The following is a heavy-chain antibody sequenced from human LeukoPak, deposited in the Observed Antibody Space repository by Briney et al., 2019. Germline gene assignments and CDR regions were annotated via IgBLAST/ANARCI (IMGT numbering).Heavy chain of an antibody. J-gene: IGHJ4*02. D-gene: IGHD5-18*01. CDR2: IYHSGST. V-gene: IGHV4-30-2*01. CDR1: GGSISSGGYS. CDR3: AGASYGFLVDY. Sequence: SETLSLTCAVSGGSISSGGYSWSWIRQPPGKGLEWIGYIYHSGSTYYNPSLKSRVTISVDRSKNQFSLKLSSVTAADTAVYYCAGASYGFLVDYWGQGTLVTVSS.